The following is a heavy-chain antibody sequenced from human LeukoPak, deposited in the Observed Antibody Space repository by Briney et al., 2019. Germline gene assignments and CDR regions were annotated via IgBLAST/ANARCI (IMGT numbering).Heavy chain of an antibody. V-gene: IGHV3-30*18. Sequence: GGSLRLSCAASGFTFSSYGMHWVRQAPGKGLEWVAVISYDGSNKYYADSVKGRFTISRDNSKNTLYLQMNSLRAEDTAVYYCAKSLGIVVVVAATLDYWGQGTLVTVSS. J-gene: IGHJ4*02. CDR2: ISYDGSNK. D-gene: IGHD2-15*01. CDR3: AKSLGIVVVVAATLDY. CDR1: GFTFSSYG.